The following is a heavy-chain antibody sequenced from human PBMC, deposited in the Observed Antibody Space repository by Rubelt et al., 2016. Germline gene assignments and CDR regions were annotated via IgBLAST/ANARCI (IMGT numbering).Heavy chain of an antibody. Sequence: QVQLQQWGAGLLKPSETLSLTCAVYGGSFNDYYWSWIRRPPGKGLEWVSTTSGSGAHIYYADSVKGRFTISRDNANNFLYLQMNSLRAEDTAVYYCARWPIDYWGQGTLVTVSS. CDR2: TSGSGAHI. CDR3: ARWPIDY. CDR1: GGSFNDYY. V-gene: IGHV3-11*04. J-gene: IGHJ4*02.